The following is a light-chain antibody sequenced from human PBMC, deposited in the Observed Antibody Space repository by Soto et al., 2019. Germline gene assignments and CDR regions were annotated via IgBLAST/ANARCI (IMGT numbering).Light chain of an antibody. J-gene: IGKJ1*01. V-gene: IGKV3-11*02. CDR2: YAS. CDR3: QQRNNWPGT. Sequence: EIVMTQSPATLSVSPGGRATLSCRASQSVSSYFSGYQQQPGDPAPSLIYYASNSATGIPASLSGSGSGRNFTPTIISLLPEDVAVYYCQQRNNWPGTFGQGTKVDIK. CDR1: QSVSSY.